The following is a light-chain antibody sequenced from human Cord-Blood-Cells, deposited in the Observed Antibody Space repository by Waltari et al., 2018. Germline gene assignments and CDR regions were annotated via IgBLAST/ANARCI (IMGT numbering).Light chain of an antibody. CDR1: SSDVGSYNL. V-gene: IGLV2-23*02. CDR2: EVS. CDR3: CSYAGSSTFYV. J-gene: IGLJ1*01. Sequence: QSALTQPASVSGSPGQSITISCTGTSSDVGSYNLVSWYQQHPGKAPKLMMYEVSKRPSGVSNRFSGSKSGNTASLTISVLQAEDEAEYYCCSYAGSSTFYVFGTWTKVTVL.